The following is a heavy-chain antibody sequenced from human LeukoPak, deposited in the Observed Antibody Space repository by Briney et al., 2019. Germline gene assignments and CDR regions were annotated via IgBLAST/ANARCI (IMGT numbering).Heavy chain of an antibody. D-gene: IGHD1-7*01. CDR3: AKSPYNWSYGYYVVDV. V-gene: IGHV3-23*01. J-gene: IGHJ6*02. CDR2: ISGVGVST. CDR1: GFNLNNYA. Sequence: GGSLRLSCAASGFNLNNYAMSWVRQAPGKGLEWVPAISGVGVSTYYADSVKGRFTNSRDNSKNTLYLQMNSLRAEDTAVYYCAKSPYNWSYGYYVVDVWGQGTTVTVSS.